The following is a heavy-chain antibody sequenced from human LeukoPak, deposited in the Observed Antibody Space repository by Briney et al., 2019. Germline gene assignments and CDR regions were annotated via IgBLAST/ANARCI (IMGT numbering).Heavy chain of an antibody. J-gene: IGHJ4*02. CDR3: AGATAVAGTDQ. Sequence: GGPLRLLCGASGFPFSRYQVHGARGAPGEGVVGVARINSDGYSISYADSVKGRFTISRDNTKNTLYLHVNSLRVEDTAIYFCAGATAVAGTDQWGQGTLVTVSS. CDR1: GFPFSRYQ. V-gene: IGHV3-74*01. CDR2: INSDGYSI. D-gene: IGHD6-19*01.